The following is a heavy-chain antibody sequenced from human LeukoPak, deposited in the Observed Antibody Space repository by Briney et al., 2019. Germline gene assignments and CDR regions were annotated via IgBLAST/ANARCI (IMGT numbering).Heavy chain of an antibody. CDR2: IYYSGST. Sequence: PSETLSLTCTVSGGSISSGGYYWRWIRQHRGKGLEWIVYIYYSGSTYYNPSLKRRVTISVDTSKNQFSLKLSSVTAADTAVYYCASISRYDSSGYYTDWGQGTLVTVSS. CDR3: ASISRYDSSGYYTD. V-gene: IGHV4-31*03. D-gene: IGHD3-22*01. CDR1: GGSISSGGYY. J-gene: IGHJ4*02.